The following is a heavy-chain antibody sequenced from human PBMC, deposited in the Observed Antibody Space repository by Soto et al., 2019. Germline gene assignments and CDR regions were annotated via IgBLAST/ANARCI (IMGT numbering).Heavy chain of an antibody. CDR2: INAGNGNT. D-gene: IGHD6-19*01. V-gene: IGHV1-3*01. Sequence: ASVKVSCKASGYTFTSYAMHWVRQAPGQRLEWMGWINAGNGNTKYSQKFQGRVTITRDTSASTAYMELSSLRSEDTAVYYCARSPIAVAGTLPFDYWGQGTLVTVSS. J-gene: IGHJ4*02. CDR1: GYTFTSYA. CDR3: ARSPIAVAGTLPFDY.